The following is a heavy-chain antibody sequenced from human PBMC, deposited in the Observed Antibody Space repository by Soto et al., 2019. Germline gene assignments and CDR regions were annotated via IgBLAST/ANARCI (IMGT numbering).Heavy chain of an antibody. J-gene: IGHJ4*02. CDR3: ARGGSGYYYENYFDY. CDR1: GGSFSGYY. D-gene: IGHD3-22*01. Sequence: SETLSLTCAVYGGSFSGYYWSWIRQPPGKGLEWIGEINHSGSTNYNPSLKGRVTISVDTSKNQFSLKLSSVTAADTAVYYCARGGSGYYYENYFDYWGQGTLVTVSS. V-gene: IGHV4-34*01. CDR2: INHSGST.